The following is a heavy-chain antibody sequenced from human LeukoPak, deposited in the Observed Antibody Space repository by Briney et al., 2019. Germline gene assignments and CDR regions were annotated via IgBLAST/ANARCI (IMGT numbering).Heavy chain of an antibody. J-gene: IGHJ4*02. Sequence: GGCLRLSCAASGFTFTSYGMHWVRQAPGKGLEWLALISYDGSNKYSADSVKGRFTISRDNSKNTLYLQMDSLRADDTAVYYCAKDTAAGECTGGNCYSYFDYWGQGTLVTVSS. V-gene: IGHV3-30*18. CDR3: AKDTAAGECTGGNCYSYFDY. D-gene: IGHD2-15*01. CDR2: ISYDGSNK. CDR1: GFTFTSYG.